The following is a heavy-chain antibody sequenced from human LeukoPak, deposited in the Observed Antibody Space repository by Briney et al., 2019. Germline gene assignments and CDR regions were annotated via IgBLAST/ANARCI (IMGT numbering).Heavy chain of an antibody. CDR1: GGSISSYY. CDR2: INHSGST. J-gene: IGHJ4*02. CDR3: ARAGYSSGWYVAAYFDY. V-gene: IGHV4-34*01. Sequence: IPSETLSLTCTVSGGSISSYYWSWIRQPPGKGLEWIGEINHSGSTNYNPSLKSRVTISVDTSKNQFSLKLSSVTAADTAVYYCARAGYSSGWYVAAYFDYWGQGTLVTVSS. D-gene: IGHD6-19*01.